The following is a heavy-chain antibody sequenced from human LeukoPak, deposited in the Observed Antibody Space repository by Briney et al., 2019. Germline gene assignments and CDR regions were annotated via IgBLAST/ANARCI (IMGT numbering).Heavy chain of an antibody. J-gene: IGHJ6*03. V-gene: IGHV4-59*01. CDR2: IYYSGST. CDR1: GGSISSYY. D-gene: IGHD1-26*01. Sequence: PSETLSLTCTVSGGSISSYYWSWLRQPPGKGLEWIGYIYYSGSTNYNPSLKSRVTISVDTSKNQFSLKLSSVTAADTAVYYCARGVVGATRFYYYYMDVWGKGTTVTISS. CDR3: ARGVVGATRFYYYYMDV.